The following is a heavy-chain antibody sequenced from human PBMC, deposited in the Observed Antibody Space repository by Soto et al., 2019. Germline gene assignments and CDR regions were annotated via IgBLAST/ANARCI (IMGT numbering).Heavy chain of an antibody. D-gene: IGHD1-26*01. V-gene: IGHV3-23*01. CDR1: GLTLSSYA. CDR2: ISGSGGST. J-gene: IGHJ4*02. CDR3: AKYLATTLDY. Sequence: GGSMRLSRAASGLTLSSYAMSWVRQAPGKGLEWVSAISGSGGSTYYADSVKGRFTISRDNSKNTLYLQMNSLRAEDTAVYYCAKYLATTLDYWGQGTLVTVSS.